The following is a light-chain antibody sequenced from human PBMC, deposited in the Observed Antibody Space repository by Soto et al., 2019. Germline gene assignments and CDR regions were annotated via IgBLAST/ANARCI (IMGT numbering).Light chain of an antibody. CDR3: SSYTSSNTWV. V-gene: IGLV2-14*01. CDR1: SSDVGGYNY. CDR2: EVS. J-gene: IGLJ3*02. Sequence: QSALTQPASVSGSPGQSITISCTGTSSDVGGYNYVSWYQHHPGKAPKLMIYEVSNRPSGVSNRFSGSKSGNTASLTISGLQADDEADYYCSSYTSSNTWVFGGGTKLTVL.